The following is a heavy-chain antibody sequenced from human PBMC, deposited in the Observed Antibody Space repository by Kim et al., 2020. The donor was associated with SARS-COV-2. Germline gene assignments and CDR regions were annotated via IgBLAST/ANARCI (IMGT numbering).Heavy chain of an antibody. CDR1: GYSFTIYW. D-gene: IGHD3-10*01. CDR3: AILSSFGKLTLHFDY. J-gene: IGHJ4*02. V-gene: IGHV5-51*01. Sequence: GESLKISCKGSGYSFTIYWIGWVRQMPGKGLEWMGIIYPGDSDTRYSPSFQGQVTISVDKSISTAYLQWSSLKASDTAMYYCAILSSFGKLTLHFDYWGQGTLVTVSS. CDR2: IYPGDSDT.